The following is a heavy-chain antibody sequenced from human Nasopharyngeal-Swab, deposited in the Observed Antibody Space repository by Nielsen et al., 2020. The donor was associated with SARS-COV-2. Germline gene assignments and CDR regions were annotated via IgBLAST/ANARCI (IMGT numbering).Heavy chain of an antibody. D-gene: IGHD2/OR15-2a*01. J-gene: IGHJ3*01. Sequence: LSLTCAASGFTFSSYGMHWVRQVAGRGLEWVATINPEATEKQYVDSVKGRFTISRDNAKKSLFLRMNSLRGEDTAVYYCARDIGILLTVKQGDPFDLWGHGTKVTVSS. V-gene: IGHV3-7*05. CDR3: ARDIGILLTVKQGDPFDL. CDR2: INPEATEK. CDR1: GFTFSSYG.